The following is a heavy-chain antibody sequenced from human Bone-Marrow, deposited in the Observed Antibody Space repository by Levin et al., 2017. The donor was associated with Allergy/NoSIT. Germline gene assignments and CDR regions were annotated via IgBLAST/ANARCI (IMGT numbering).Heavy chain of an antibody. J-gene: IGHJ4*02. Sequence: GESLKISCAASGFTLSDHYMDWVRQAPGKGLEWVGRTRNKANSYTTEYAASVKGRFTISRDESKNSLYLQMNSLKTADPPVYYCARGPAIPGNFQELDYWGQGTLVTVSS. CDR1: GFTLSDHY. CDR2: TRNKANSYTT. V-gene: IGHV3-72*01. D-gene: IGHD4-23*01. CDR3: ARGPAIPGNFQELDY.